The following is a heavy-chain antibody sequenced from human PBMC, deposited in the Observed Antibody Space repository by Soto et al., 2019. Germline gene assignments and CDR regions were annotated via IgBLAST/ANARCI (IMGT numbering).Heavy chain of an antibody. J-gene: IGHJ6*02. CDR2: ISAYNGNT. CDR1: GYTFTSYG. V-gene: IGHV1-18*04. Sequence: SVKVSCKASGYTFTSYGISWVRQAPGQGLEWMGWISAYNGNTNYAQKLQGRVTMTTDTSTSTAYMELRSLRSDDTAVYYCERVDDQHRKIVAPRFGARGYYYYGMDVWGQGTTVTV. CDR3: ERVDDQHRKIVAPRFGARGYYYYGMDV. D-gene: IGHD5-12*01.